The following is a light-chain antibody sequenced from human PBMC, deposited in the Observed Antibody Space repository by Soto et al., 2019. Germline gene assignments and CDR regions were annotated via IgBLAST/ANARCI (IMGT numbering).Light chain of an antibody. J-gene: IGKJ1*01. Sequence: EIVLTQSPGTLSLSPGERAALSCRASQSVTSGFLAWYQQKPGQAPRLLIYDASNRATGVPDRFSASGSGTDFTLTISSLEPEDFAVYYCQQYGNSPRTFGQGTKV. CDR1: QSVTSGF. CDR3: QQYGNSPRT. V-gene: IGKV3-20*01. CDR2: DAS.